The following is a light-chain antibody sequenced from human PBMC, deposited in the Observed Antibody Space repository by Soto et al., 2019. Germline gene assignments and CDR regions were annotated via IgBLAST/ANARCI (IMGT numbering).Light chain of an antibody. J-gene: IGKJ1*01. CDR1: QTLSSRH. Sequence: GLTQSPGTLSLSPGERATLSCRASQTLSSRHLAWYQQKPGQAPRLLIYGSSSRATDIPDRFSGRGSGTDFTLTISTLEPEDFAIYYCQQYGYSRTFGQGTKVDIK. V-gene: IGKV3-20*01. CDR3: QQYGYSRT. CDR2: GSS.